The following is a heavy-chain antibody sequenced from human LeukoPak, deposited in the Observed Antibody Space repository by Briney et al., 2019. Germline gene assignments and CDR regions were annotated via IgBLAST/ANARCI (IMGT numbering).Heavy chain of an antibody. CDR2: IYYSGST. CDR1: GGSISSYY. V-gene: IGHV4-59*08. CDR3: ARHIRGYSYGPFDY. Sequence: SETLSLTCTVSGGSISSYYWSWIRQPPGRGLEWIGYIYYSGSTNYNPSLKSRVTISVDTSKNQFSLKLTSVTAADTAVYYCARHIRGYSYGPFDYWGQGSLVTVSS. J-gene: IGHJ4*02. D-gene: IGHD5-18*01.